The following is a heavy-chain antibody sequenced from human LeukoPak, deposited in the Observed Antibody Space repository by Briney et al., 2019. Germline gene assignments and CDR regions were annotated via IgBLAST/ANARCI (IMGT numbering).Heavy chain of an antibody. CDR3: ARGVEN. CDR1: GFTFSNYH. CDR2: ISHNSNYI. V-gene: IGHV3-21*01. J-gene: IGHJ4*02. Sequence: GGSLRLSCATSGFTFSNYHMNWVRQAPGKGLEWVSSISHNSNYIYYADSVKGRFTVSRDNAKNSLFLQMNSLRAEDTAVYYCARGVENWGQGTLVTVSS.